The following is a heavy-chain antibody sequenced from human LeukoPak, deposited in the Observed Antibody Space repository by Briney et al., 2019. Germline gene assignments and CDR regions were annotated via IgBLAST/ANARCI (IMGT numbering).Heavy chain of an antibody. CDR3: AKEREGGLNSFDY. CDR1: GFTFSRYA. J-gene: IGHJ4*02. CDR2: ILGSGGPR. D-gene: IGHD1-1*01. Sequence: PGGSLRLSCAASGFTFSRYAMNWVRQAPGQGLEWISIILGSGGPRYYADSVKGRFTISRDNSKNTLYLQMDSLRAEDTAVYFCAKEREGGLNSFDYWGQGTLVTVSS. V-gene: IGHV3-23*01.